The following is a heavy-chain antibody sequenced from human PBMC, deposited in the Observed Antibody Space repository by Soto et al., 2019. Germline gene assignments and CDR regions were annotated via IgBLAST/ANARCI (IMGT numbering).Heavy chain of an antibody. CDR1: GYTFTSYG. D-gene: IGHD2-21*02. Sequence: ASVKVSCKASGYTFTSYGISWVRQAPGQGLEWMGWISAYNGNTNYAQKLQGRVTMTTDTSTSTAYMELRSLRSDDTAVYYCARDFYGGNSVFYFDYWGQGTLVTVSS. CDR2: ISAYNGNT. V-gene: IGHV1-18*01. J-gene: IGHJ4*02. CDR3: ARDFYGGNSVFYFDY.